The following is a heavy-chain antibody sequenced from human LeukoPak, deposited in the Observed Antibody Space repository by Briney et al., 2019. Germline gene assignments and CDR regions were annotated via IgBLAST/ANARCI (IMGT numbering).Heavy chain of an antibody. J-gene: IGHJ4*02. CDR3: ACLVGDTRIFDY. V-gene: IGHV1-2*02. D-gene: IGHD1-26*01. CDR2: INPNSVGT. Sequence: ASVKVSCKASGYTFTGYYMHWVRQPPGQGLEWMGCINPNSVGTNYAQKFQGRVTMTRDTSISTAYMELSRLRSDDTAVYYCACLVGDTRIFDYWGQGTLVTVSS. CDR1: GYTFTGYY.